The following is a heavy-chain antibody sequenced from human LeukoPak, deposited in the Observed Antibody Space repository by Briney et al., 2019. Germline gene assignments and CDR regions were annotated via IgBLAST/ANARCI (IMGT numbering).Heavy chain of an antibody. D-gene: IGHD5-18*01. V-gene: IGHV3-30*03. CDR1: GFTFSSYG. CDR2: ISYDGSNK. J-gene: IGHJ6*02. CDR3: ARGARWIQLWLQDGMDV. Sequence: GGSLRLSCAASGFTFSSYGMHWVRQAPGKGLEWVAVISYDGSNKYYADSVKGRFTISRDNSKNTLYLQMNSLRAEDTAVYYCARGARWIQLWLQDGMDVWGQGTTVTVSS.